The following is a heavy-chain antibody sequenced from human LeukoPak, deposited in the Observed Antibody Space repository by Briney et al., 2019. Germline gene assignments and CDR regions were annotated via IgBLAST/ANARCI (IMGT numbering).Heavy chain of an antibody. J-gene: IGHJ4*02. CDR3: ARHAGGIAAAGTRPFDY. CDR2: IYYSGST. CDR1: GASFSSSTYY. V-gene: IGHV4-39*01. Sequence: SETLSLTCTVSGASFSSSTYYWGWIRQPPGKGLEWVGSIYYSGSTYYNPSLKRRVTMSVDTSKNQFSLKLSSVTAADTAVYYCARHAGGIAAAGTRPFDYWGQGTLVTVSS. D-gene: IGHD6-13*01.